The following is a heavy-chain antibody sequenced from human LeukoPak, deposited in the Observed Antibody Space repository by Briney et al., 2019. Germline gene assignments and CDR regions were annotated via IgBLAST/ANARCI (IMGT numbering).Heavy chain of an antibody. J-gene: IGHJ4*02. Sequence: GGSLRLSCAASGFTFSSYGMHWVRQAPGKGLEWVAVISYDGSNKYYADSVKGRFTISRDNSKNTLYLQMNSLRAEDTAVYYCARDLRIDYWGQGTLVTVSS. CDR1: GFTFSSYG. V-gene: IGHV3-30*03. CDR2: ISYDGSNK. CDR3: ARDLRIDY.